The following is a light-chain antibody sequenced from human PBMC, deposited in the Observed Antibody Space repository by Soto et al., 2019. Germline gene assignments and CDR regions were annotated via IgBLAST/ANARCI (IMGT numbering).Light chain of an antibody. CDR3: QQYNNWYT. CDR2: DTS. Sequence: EIVMTQSPATLSVSPGERATLSCRASQSVSSNLAWYQHKPGQAPRLLIYDTSTRATGIPARFSGSGSGTEFTLTISSLQSEDFAIYYCQQYNNWYTFGQGTKLEIK. J-gene: IGKJ2*01. CDR1: QSVSSN. V-gene: IGKV3-15*01.